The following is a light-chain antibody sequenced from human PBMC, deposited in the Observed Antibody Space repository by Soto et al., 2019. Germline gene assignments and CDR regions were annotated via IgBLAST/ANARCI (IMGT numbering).Light chain of an antibody. V-gene: IGKV3D-20*02. J-gene: IGKJ5*01. CDR1: QSVSSSY. CDR2: GAS. CDR3: QQRRNWPPEIT. Sequence: IVLTQPPATLSLSPGERATLSCRASQSVSSSYLAWYQQKPGQARRLLIYGASSRATGIPDRFSGSGSGTDFTLTISSLEPEDFAVYYCQQRRNWPPEITFGQGTRLDIK.